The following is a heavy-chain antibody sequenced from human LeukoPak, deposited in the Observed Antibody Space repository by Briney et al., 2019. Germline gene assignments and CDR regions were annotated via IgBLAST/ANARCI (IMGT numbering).Heavy chain of an antibody. J-gene: IGHJ5*02. D-gene: IGHD2-21*02. V-gene: IGHV4-59*01. Sequence: RPSETLSLTCTVSGGSISSYYWSWIRQPPGKGLEWIGYIYYSGSTNYNPSLKSRVTISVDTSKNQFSLKLSSVTAADTAVYYCASEVVTARWYNWFDPWGQGTLVTVAS. CDR3: ASEVVTARWYNWFDP. CDR1: GGSISSYY. CDR2: IYYSGST.